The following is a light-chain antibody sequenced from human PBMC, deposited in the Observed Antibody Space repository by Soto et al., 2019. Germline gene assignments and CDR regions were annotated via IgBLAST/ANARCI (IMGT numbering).Light chain of an antibody. CDR3: QQANSFPYT. Sequence: DLQMTQSPSSVSASVGDRVTITCRASQGISRWLAWYQEKPGKAPKLLIYSASTLQSGVPPRFSGSGSGTDFTLTISSLQPEDFATYYCQQANSFPYTFGQGTKLEIK. CDR1: QGISRW. J-gene: IGKJ2*01. V-gene: IGKV1-12*01. CDR2: SAS.